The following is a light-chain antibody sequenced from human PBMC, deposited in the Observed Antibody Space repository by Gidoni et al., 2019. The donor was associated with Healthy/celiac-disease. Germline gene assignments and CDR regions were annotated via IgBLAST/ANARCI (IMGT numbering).Light chain of an antibody. V-gene: IGKV1-33*01. CDR3: QQYDNLQLT. CDR1: QDISNY. CDR2: DAS. Sequence: DIQMTQSPSSLSASVGDRVTITCQASQDISNYLNWYQQKPGKAPKLLIYDASNWETGVPSRFSGSGSGTDFTFTSSSLQPEDIATYYCQQYDNLQLTFGQGTRLEIK. J-gene: IGKJ5*01.